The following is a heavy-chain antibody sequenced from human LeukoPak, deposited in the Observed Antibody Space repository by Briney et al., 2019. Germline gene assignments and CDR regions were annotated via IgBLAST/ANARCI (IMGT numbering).Heavy chain of an antibody. D-gene: IGHD6-6*01. CDR1: GFTFSTYA. CDR2: VSGSGGSSASGGTT. Sequence: GGSLRLSCAAPGFTFSTYAMNWVRQAPGKGLEWVSSVSGSGGSSASGGTTYYADSVKGRFTISRDNSKNTLYLQMKSLRAEDTAVYYCAKDHCITSSAAPDYWCQGTLVTVSS. J-gene: IGHJ4*02. CDR3: AKDHCITSSAAPDY. V-gene: IGHV3-23*01.